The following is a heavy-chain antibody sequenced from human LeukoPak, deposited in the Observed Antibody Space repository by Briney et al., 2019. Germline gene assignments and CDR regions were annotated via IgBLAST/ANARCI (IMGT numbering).Heavy chain of an antibody. CDR2: IYSGGST. CDR3: ARDRSGIAAAGTGGLYNWFDP. D-gene: IGHD6-13*01. CDR1: GFTVSSNY. V-gene: IGHV3-66*01. Sequence: GGSLRLSCAASGFTVSSNYMSWVRQAPGKGLEWVSVIYSGGSTYYADSVKGRFTISRDNSKNTLYLQMNSLRAEDTAVYYCARDRSGIAAAGTGGLYNWFDPWGQGTLVTVSS. J-gene: IGHJ5*02.